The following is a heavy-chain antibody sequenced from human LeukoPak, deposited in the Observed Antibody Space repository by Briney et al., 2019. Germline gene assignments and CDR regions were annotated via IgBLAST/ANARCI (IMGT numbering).Heavy chain of an antibody. V-gene: IGHV3-9*01. CDR3: ARDANIVVVPAAVYYYYYMDV. CDR1: GFTFDDYA. J-gene: IGHJ6*03. D-gene: IGHD2-2*01. Sequence: AGGSLTLSCAASGFTFDDYAMHWVRQAPGKGLEWVSGISWNSGSIGYADSVKGRFTISRDNSKNTLYLQMNSLRAEDTAVYYCARDANIVVVPAAVYYYYYMDVWGKGATVTVSS. CDR2: ISWNSGSI.